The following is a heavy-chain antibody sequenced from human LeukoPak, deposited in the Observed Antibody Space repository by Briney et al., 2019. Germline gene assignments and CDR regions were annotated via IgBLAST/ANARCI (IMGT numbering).Heavy chain of an antibody. CDR3: ARDQGSLTRSWYTGY. CDR1: GYTFTGYH. J-gene: IGHJ4*02. CDR2: INSNTGET. V-gene: IGHV1-2*06. D-gene: IGHD6-13*01. Sequence: ASVKVSCKASGYTFTGYHIHWVRQAPGQGLEWMGRINSNTGETNFAQKFQGRVTMTRDTSITTAYMELSSLRPDDTAVYFCARDQGSLTRSWYTGYWGQGTQVTVSS.